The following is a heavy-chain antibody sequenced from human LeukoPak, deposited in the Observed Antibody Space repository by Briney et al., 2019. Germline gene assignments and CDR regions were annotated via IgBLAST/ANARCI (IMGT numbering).Heavy chain of an antibody. Sequence: PSETLSLTCAVSGHSVSGGYYWGWIRQPPGKGLEWIGNVYHSGTTYYNPSLKSRVTISIDTSKNQFSLKLSSVTAADTAVYYCGTTSTSPFVPWGQGTLVTVSS. CDR1: GHSVSGGYY. D-gene: IGHD2/OR15-2a*01. CDR2: VYHSGTT. J-gene: IGHJ5*02. CDR3: GTTSTSPFVP. V-gene: IGHV4-38-2*01.